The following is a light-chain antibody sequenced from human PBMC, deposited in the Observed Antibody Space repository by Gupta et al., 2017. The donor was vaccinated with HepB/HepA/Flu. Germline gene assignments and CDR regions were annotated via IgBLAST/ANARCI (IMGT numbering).Light chain of an antibody. CDR2: AAS. Sequence: DIQMTQSPSSLSASVGDRVTITCQASQDIRNHLNWCQQKPGKAPKFLIYAASHLETGVPSSFSGRGSGTDLPFTISSLQPEDNATYHCQKYNSLPHAFGQGTGLEIK. J-gene: IGKJ5*01. CDR3: QKYNSLPHA. V-gene: IGKV1-33*01. CDR1: QDIRNH.